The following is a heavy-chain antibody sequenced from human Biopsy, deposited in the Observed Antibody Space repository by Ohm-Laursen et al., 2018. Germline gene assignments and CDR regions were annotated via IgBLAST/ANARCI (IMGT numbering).Heavy chain of an antibody. Sequence: SVKVSCKASGYTFTSYGISWVRQAPGQGLEWMGWINPDNGGTIHAQKFQGRVTVTRDTSISTAYVEVTSLRSDDTAVYYCVRSRAGGATWGMDVWGQGTTVTVSS. V-gene: IGHV1-2*02. CDR2: INPDNGGT. D-gene: IGHD3-16*01. J-gene: IGHJ6*02. CDR1: GYTFTSYG. CDR3: VRSRAGGATWGMDV.